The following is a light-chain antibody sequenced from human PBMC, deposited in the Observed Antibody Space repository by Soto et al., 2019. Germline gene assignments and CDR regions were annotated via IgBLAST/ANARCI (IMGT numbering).Light chain of an antibody. CDR1: KLGNKY. V-gene: IGLV3-1*01. Sequence: SYELTQPPSVSVSPGQTASVTCSGNKLGNKYVSWYQQQPGQSLVVVIHQDAKRPSGIPERFSGSNSGNTATLTISGTQALDEADYYCATFDSNAVVFGGGTKVTVL. J-gene: IGLJ2*01. CDR2: QDA. CDR3: ATFDSNAVV.